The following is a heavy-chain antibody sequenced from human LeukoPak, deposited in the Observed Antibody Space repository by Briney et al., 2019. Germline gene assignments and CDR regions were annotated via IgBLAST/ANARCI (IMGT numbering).Heavy chain of an antibody. V-gene: IGHV3-21*01. J-gene: IGHJ3*02. CDR3: AREEAVIAPADAFDI. D-gene: IGHD2-21*01. CDR2: ISSSSSYI. Sequence: GGSLRLSCAASGFTFSSYSMNWLRQAPGKGLEWVSSISSSSSYIYYADSVKGRFTISRDNAKNSLYLQMNSLRAEDTAVYYCAREEAVIAPADAFDIWGQGTMVTVSS. CDR1: GFTFSSYS.